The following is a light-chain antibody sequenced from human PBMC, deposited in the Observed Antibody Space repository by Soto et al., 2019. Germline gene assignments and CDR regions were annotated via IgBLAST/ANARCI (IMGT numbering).Light chain of an antibody. Sequence: EIVLTQSPATLSLSPGERATLSCRASQSVSSYLVWYQQKPGQAPRLLISDASNRATGIPARFSGSGSGTDFTLTVSSLEPEDFAVYYCQQRRDWPPTFGGGTKVEI. V-gene: IGKV3-11*01. CDR1: QSVSSY. CDR3: QQRRDWPPT. J-gene: IGKJ4*01. CDR2: DAS.